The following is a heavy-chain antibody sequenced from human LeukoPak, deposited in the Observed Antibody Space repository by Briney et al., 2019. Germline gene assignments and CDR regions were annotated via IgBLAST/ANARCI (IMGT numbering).Heavy chain of an antibody. V-gene: IGHV3-53*01. CDR1: GFTVSGTH. Sequence: WGSLRLSCAASGFTVSGTHMTWVRQAPQKGLEWVSAMYTGGTTYYADPVTGRFTVSRDTSRNTLFLHMNNLRAEDTAVYYCAKDEATSGGGLASWGQGTLVIVSS. CDR3: AKDEATSGGGLAS. CDR2: MYTGGTT. J-gene: IGHJ5*01. D-gene: IGHD3-16*01.